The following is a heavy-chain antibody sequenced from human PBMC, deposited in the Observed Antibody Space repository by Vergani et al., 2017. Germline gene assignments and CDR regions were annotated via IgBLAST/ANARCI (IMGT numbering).Heavy chain of an antibody. D-gene: IGHD3-22*01. CDR3: ARAQVDYYDSSGYYALPDYPDY. V-gene: IGHV1-18*04. J-gene: IGHJ4*02. CDR2: ISAYNGNT. Sequence: QVQLVQSGAEVKKPGASVKVSCKASGYTFTSYGISWVRQAPGQGLEWMGWISAYNGNTNYAQKLQGRVTMTTDTSTSTAYMELRSLRSDDTAVYYCARAQVDYYDSSGYYALPDYPDYWGQGTLVTVSS. CDR1: GYTFTSYG.